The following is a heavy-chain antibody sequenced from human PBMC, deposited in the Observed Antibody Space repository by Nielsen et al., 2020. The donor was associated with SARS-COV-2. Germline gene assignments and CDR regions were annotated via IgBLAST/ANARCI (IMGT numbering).Heavy chain of an antibody. D-gene: IGHD2-15*01. CDR1: GFIFSNYA. V-gene: IGHV3-64*04. Sequence: GESLKISCSASGFIFSNYAMHWVRQAPGKRLEYVSAISSDGSGTYNADSVMGRVTISRDNSENTLYLEMHSLRAEDTALYYCARDRGVEAAITTAFDIWGQGTMVTVSS. J-gene: IGHJ3*02. CDR2: ISSDGSGT. CDR3: ARDRGVEAAITTAFDI.